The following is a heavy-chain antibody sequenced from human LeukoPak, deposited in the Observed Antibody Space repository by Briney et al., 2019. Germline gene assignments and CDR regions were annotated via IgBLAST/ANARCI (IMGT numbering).Heavy chain of an antibody. CDR1: GGSISSGGYY. D-gene: IGHD3-22*01. Sequence: PSETLSLTCTVSGGSISSGGYYWSWIRQHPGKGLEWIGYIYYSGSTYYNPSLKSRVTISVDTSKNQFSLKLSSVTAADTAVYYCARGVAYYYDSSGYYFDYWGQGTLVTVSS. V-gene: IGHV4-31*03. CDR2: IYYSGST. J-gene: IGHJ4*02. CDR3: ARGVAYYYDSSGYYFDY.